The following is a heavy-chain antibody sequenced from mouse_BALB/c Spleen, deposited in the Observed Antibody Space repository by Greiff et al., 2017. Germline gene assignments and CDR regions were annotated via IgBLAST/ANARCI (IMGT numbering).Heavy chain of an antibody. Sequence: EVQLVESGGGLVKPGGSLKLSCAASGFAFSSYDMSWVRQTPEKRLEWVAYISSGGGSTYYPDTVKGRFTISRDNAKNTLYLQMSSLKSEDTAMYYCARRSTGVFDYWGQGTTLTVSS. CDR1: GFAFSSYD. V-gene: IGHV5-12-1*01. D-gene: IGHD1-1*01. CDR3: ARRSTGVFDY. CDR2: ISSGGGST. J-gene: IGHJ2*01.